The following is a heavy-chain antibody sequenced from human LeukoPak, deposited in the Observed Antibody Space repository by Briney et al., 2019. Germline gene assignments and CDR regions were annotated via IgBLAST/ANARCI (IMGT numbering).Heavy chain of an antibody. V-gene: IGHV4-30-4*01. J-gene: IGHJ3*02. D-gene: IGHD3-9*01. CDR1: GGSISSGDYY. Sequence: SQTLSLTCTVSGGSISSGDYYWSWIRQPPGKGLEWIGYIYYSGSTYYNPSLKSRVTISVDTSKNQFSLKLSSVTAADTAVYYCAREGHVLRYFDRLVRMRSPAAPPSHAFDIWGQGTMVTVSS. CDR3: AREGHVLRYFDRLVRMRSPAAPPSHAFDI. CDR2: IYYSGST.